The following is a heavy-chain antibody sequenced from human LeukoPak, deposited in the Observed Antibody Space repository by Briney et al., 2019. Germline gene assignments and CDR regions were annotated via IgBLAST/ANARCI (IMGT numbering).Heavy chain of an antibody. J-gene: IGHJ4*02. D-gene: IGHD3-10*01. Sequence: GGSLRLSCAASGFTVSSYWMGWVRQAPGKGLEWVANIKEDESENDYMHSVEGRFTISRDNAKNSLYLQMNRLRAEDTGVYYCARDVPFGESCDYWGQGTLVSVSS. V-gene: IGHV3-7*04. CDR3: ARDVPFGESCDY. CDR1: GFTVSSYW. CDR2: IKEDESEN.